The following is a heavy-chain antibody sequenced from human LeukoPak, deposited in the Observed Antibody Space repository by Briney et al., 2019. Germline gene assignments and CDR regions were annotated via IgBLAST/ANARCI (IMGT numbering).Heavy chain of an antibody. CDR3: ARGSYKSITMIVVVNYYFDY. J-gene: IGHJ4*02. CDR1: GGSISSSSYY. CDR2: IYYSGST. D-gene: IGHD3-22*01. V-gene: IGHV4-39*01. Sequence: PETLSLTCTVSGGSISSSSYYWGWIRQPPGKGLEWIGSIYYSGSTYYNPSLKSRVTISVDTSKNQFSLKLSSVTAADTAVYYCARGSYKSITMIVVVNYYFDYWGQGTLVTVSS.